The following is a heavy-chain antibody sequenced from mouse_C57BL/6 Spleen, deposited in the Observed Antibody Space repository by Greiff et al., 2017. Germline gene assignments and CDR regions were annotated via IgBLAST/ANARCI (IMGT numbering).Heavy chain of an antibody. CDR1: GFSLTSYG. J-gene: IGHJ4*01. D-gene: IGHD2-4*01. Sequence: VQGVESGPGLVQPSQSLSITCTVSGFSLTSYGVHWVRQSPGKGLAWLGVIWSGGRTDYNAVFIFRLSISKDNSKRQGLLKMNSLQADATAIYYCARYDYDGGYAMDDWGQGTSVTVSS. CDR3: ARYDYDGGYAMDD. CDR2: IWSGGRT. V-gene: IGHV2-2*01.